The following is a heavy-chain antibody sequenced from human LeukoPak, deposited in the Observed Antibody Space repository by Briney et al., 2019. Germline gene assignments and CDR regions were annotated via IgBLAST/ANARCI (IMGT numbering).Heavy chain of an antibody. Sequence: GASVKVSCKASGYTFTSYGISWVRQAPGQGLEWMGWISAYNGNTNYAQKLQGRVTMTTDTSTSTAYMELRSLRSDDTAVYYCARRRMVRGEYYYYYMDVWGKGTTVTVSS. CDR2: ISAYNGNT. J-gene: IGHJ6*03. CDR3: ARRRMVRGEYYYYYMDV. V-gene: IGHV1-18*01. D-gene: IGHD3-10*01. CDR1: GYTFTSYG.